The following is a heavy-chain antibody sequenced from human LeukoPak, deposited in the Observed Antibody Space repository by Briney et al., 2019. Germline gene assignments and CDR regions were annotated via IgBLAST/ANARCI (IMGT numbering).Heavy chain of an antibody. J-gene: IGHJ4*02. V-gene: IGHV1-2*02. CDR3: ARDFPYSSGWYYFDY. CDR2: INPNSGGT. D-gene: IGHD6-19*01. Sequence: ASVKVSCKASGYTFTGNYMHWVRQAPGQGLEWMGWINPNSGGTNYAQKFQGRVTMTRDTSISTAYMELSRLRSDDTAVYYCARDFPYSSGWYYFDYWGQGTLVTVSS. CDR1: GYTFTGNY.